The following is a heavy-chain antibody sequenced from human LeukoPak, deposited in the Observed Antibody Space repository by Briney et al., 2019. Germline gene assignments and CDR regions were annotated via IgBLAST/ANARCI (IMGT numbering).Heavy chain of an antibody. J-gene: IGHJ4*02. Sequence: GGSLRLSCAASGFTFSSYAMSWVRQAPGKGLERVSAISGSGGSTYYADSVKGRFTISRDNSKNTLYLQMNSLRAEDTAVYYCARDPEYYDSSGYGDYWGQGTLVTVSS. V-gene: IGHV3-23*01. D-gene: IGHD3-22*01. CDR3: ARDPEYYDSSGYGDY. CDR1: GFTFSSYA. CDR2: ISGSGGST.